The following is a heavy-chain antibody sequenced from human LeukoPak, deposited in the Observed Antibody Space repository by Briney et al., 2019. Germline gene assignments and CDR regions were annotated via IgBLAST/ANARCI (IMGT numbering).Heavy chain of an antibody. D-gene: IGHD7-27*01. CDR3: ARDRTQPETGDPYYYGMDV. CDR1: GFTFSSYS. V-gene: IGHV3-48*02. CDR2: ISSSSSTI. J-gene: IGHJ6*02. Sequence: GGSLRLSCAASGFTFSSYSMNWVRQAPGKGLEWVSYISSSSSTIYYADSVKGRFTISRDNAKNSLYLQMNSLRDEDTAVYYCARDRTQPETGDPYYYGMDVWGQGTTVTVSS.